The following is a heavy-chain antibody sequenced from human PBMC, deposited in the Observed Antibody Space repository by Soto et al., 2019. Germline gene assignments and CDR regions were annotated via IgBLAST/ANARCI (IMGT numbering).Heavy chain of an antibody. CDR3: ARSPLGVVGAMSFDY. D-gene: IGHD1-26*01. V-gene: IGHV4-59*08. Sequence: SETLSLTCTVSGGSISSYYWSWIRQPPGKGLEWIGYIYYSGSTNYNPSLKSRVTISVDTSKNQFSLKLSSVTAADTAVYYCARSPLGVVGAMSFDYWGQGTLVTVSS. CDR2: IYYSGST. CDR1: GGSISSYY. J-gene: IGHJ4*02.